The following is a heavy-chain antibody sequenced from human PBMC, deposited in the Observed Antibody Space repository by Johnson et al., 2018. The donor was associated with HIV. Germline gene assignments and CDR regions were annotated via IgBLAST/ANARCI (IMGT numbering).Heavy chain of an antibody. CDR1: GFTFDDYA. Sequence: VQLVESGGGLVQPGRSLRLSCAASGFTFDDYAMHWVRQAPGKGLEWVSGISWNSGSIGYADSVKGRFTISRDNAKNYLYLQMNSLRAEDTALYYCAKALWLAEKFDAFDIWGQGTMVTVSS. CDR3: AKALWLAEKFDAFDI. V-gene: IGHV3-9*01. D-gene: IGHD6-19*01. J-gene: IGHJ3*02. CDR2: ISWNSGSI.